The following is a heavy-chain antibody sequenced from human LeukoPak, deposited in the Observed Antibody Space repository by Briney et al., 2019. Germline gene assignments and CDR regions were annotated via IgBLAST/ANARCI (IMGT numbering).Heavy chain of an antibody. D-gene: IGHD2-15*01. J-gene: IGHJ4*02. CDR1: GFTFSSYS. CDR2: ISSGSSYI. CDR3: ARAGYCSGGSCYHDFDY. Sequence: KPGGSLRLSCAASGFTFSSYSMNWVRQAPGKGLEWVSSISSGSSYIYYADSVKGRFTISRDNAKNSLYLQMNSLRVEDTAVYYCARAGYCSGGSCYHDFDYWGQGTLVTVSS. V-gene: IGHV3-21*01.